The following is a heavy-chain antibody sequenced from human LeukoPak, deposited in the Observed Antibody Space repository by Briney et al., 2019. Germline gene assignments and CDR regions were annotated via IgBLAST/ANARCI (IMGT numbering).Heavy chain of an antibody. D-gene: IGHD3-3*01. J-gene: IGHJ6*02. CDR3: TTEGVVIPYYYYGMDV. V-gene: IGHV3-15*01. CDR1: GFTFSNAW. Sequence: PGGSLRLSCAASGFTFSNAWMSWVRQAPGKGLEWVGRIKSKTDGGTTDYAAPVKGRFTISRDDSKNTLYLQMNSLKTEDTAVYYCTTEGVVIPYYYYGMDVWGQGTTVTVSS. CDR2: IKSKTDGGTT.